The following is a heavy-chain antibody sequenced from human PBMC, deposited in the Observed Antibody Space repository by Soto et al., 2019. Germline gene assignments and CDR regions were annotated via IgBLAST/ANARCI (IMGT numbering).Heavy chain of an antibody. CDR3: ARVMVLQWLSTLDVFDI. D-gene: IGHD6-19*01. V-gene: IGHV1-46*01. CDR2: INPSGGST. J-gene: IGHJ3*02. Sequence: ASVKVSCKASGYTFTSYYMHWVRQAPGQGLEWMGIINPSGGSTSYAQKFQGRVTMTRDTSTSTVYMELSSLRSEDTAVYYCARVMVLQWLSTLDVFDIWGQGTMVTVSS. CDR1: GYTFTSYY.